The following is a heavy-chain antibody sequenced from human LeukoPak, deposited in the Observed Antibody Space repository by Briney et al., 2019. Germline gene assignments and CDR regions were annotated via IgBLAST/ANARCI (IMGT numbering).Heavy chain of an antibody. J-gene: IGHJ3*02. CDR2: ISPYNGNT. CDR1: GYTFTSYA. CDR3: ARVWELGFDGFDI. D-gene: IGHD3-16*01. V-gene: IGHV1-18*01. Sequence: GASVKVSCKASGYTFTSYAMNWVRQAPGQGLEWMGWISPYNGNTNYAQKLQGRVTMTTDTSTSTAYMELRSLRSDDTAVYYCARVWELGFDGFDIWGQGTMVTVSS.